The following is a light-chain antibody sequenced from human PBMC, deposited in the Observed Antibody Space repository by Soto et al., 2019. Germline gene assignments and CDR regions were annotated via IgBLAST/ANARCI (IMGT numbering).Light chain of an antibody. CDR3: QQYDNLPLT. CDR1: QDISNY. Sequence: DIQMTQSPSSLSASVRDRVTITCQASQDISNYLNWYQQKPGKAPKHLIYDASKLETGVPSRFSGSGSGTDFTFTISSLQPEDIATYYCQQYDNLPLTFGGGTRLENK. CDR2: DAS. J-gene: IGKJ5*01. V-gene: IGKV1-33*01.